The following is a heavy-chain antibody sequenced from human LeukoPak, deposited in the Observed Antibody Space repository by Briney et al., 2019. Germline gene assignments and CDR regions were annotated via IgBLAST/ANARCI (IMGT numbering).Heavy chain of an antibody. V-gene: IGHV1-18*01. CDR3: ARDTYYYDSSGYFPFDY. Sequence: ASVKVSCKASGYTFTTYGISWVRQAPGQGLEWMGYIITYNGNTNYAQKLQGRVTMTTDTSTSTAYMELRSLRSDDTAVYYCARDTYYYDSSGYFPFDYWGQGTLVTVSS. CDR1: GYTFTTYG. D-gene: IGHD3-22*01. CDR2: IITYNGNT. J-gene: IGHJ4*02.